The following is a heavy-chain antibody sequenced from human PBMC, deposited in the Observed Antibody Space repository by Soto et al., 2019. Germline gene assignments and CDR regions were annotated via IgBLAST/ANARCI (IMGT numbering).Heavy chain of an antibody. CDR1: GFSLSTSGGG. V-gene: IGHV2-5*01. Sequence: QITLKESGPTLVKPTQTLTLTCTFSGFSLSTSGGGVGWIRQPPGKALEWLALFYWNDDKRYTPSLQSRPTITKDTSKNRVVLTMTNMDPVDTATYYCAHRVGYGGNGDWYFDLWGRGTLVTVSS. CDR2: FYWNDDK. J-gene: IGHJ2*01. CDR3: AHRVGYGGNGDWYFDL. D-gene: IGHD4-17*01.